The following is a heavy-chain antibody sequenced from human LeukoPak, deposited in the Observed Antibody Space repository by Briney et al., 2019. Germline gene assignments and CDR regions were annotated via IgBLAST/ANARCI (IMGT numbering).Heavy chain of an antibody. V-gene: IGHV5-10-1*01. CDR3: ARRALPPAYCGGDCFDAFDI. CDR1: GYRFTSYW. Sequence: GESLKISCKGSGYRFTSYWISWVRQMPGKGLEWMGRIGPSDSYTNYSPSFQGHVTISADESISTAYLQWSSLKASDTAMYYCARRALPPAYCGGDCFDAFDIWGQGTMVTVSS. J-gene: IGHJ3*02. D-gene: IGHD2-21*02. CDR2: IGPSDSYT.